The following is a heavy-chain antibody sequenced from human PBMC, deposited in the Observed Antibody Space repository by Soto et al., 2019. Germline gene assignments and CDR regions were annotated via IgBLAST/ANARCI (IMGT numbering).Heavy chain of an antibody. CDR3: AADLVAGSGSLGH. CDR1: GFSFSSKW. Sequence: EVQLVESGGGSAQPGGSLRLSCAASGFSFSSKWMHWVRQAPGKGLLWVSRIRNDGADTNYVDFVGGRFTISRDNAKNTLYLQMNSLRADDTAVYFCAADLVAGSGSLGHWGQGTLVTVSS. D-gene: IGHD3-10*01. CDR2: IRNDGADT. J-gene: IGHJ4*02. V-gene: IGHV3-74*01.